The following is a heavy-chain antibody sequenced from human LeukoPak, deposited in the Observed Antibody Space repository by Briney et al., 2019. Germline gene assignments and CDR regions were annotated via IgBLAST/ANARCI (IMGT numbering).Heavy chain of an antibody. Sequence: ASVKVSCKASGYTFTSYYMHWVRQAPGQGLEWMGIINPSGGSTSYAQKFQGRVTMTRDTSTSTVYMELSSLRSEDTAVFYCAGAEAAYYFFDYWGQGTLVTVSS. V-gene: IGHV1-46*01. CDR2: INPSGGST. D-gene: IGHD6-19*01. CDR3: AGAEAAYYFFDY. CDR1: GYTFTSYY. J-gene: IGHJ4*02.